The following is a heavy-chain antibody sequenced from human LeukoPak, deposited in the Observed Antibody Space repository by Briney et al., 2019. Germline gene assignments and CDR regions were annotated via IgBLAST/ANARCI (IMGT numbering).Heavy chain of an antibody. D-gene: IGHD3-10*01. CDR3: ARVKVGDGSGSYYFDY. CDR1: GGTFSSYA. V-gene: IGHV1-69*04. J-gene: IGHJ4*02. Sequence: ASVKVSCKASGGTFSSYAISWVRQAPGQGLEWMGRIIPILGIANYAQKFQGRVTITADKSTSTAYMELSSLRSEDTAVYYCARVKVGDGSGSYYFDYWGQGTLVTASS. CDR2: IIPILGIA.